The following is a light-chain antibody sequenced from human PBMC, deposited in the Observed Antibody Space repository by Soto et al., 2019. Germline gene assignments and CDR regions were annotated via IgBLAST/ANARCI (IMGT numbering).Light chain of an antibody. J-gene: IGKJ1*01. Sequence: EIVLTQSPGTLSLSPGERATLSCRASQSVSSTYLAWYQQKPGQAPGLLLYAASSRATGISDRFSGSGSGTDFTLSIKRLEPEDVAVYYCQQYGTSPRTFGQGTKVDIK. CDR1: QSVSSTY. V-gene: IGKV3-20*01. CDR2: AAS. CDR3: QQYGTSPRT.